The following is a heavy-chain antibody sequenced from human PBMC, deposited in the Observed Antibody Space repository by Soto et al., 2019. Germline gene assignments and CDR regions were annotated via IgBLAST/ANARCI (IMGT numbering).Heavy chain of an antibody. CDR3: ASNPPHYVYGDYAFGY. Sequence: HPGGSLRLSCAASGFTFSSYAMHWVRQAPGKGLEWVAVISYDGSNKYYADSVKGRFTISRDNSKNTLYLQMNSLRAEDTAVYYCASNPPHYVYGDYAFGYWGQGTLVTVSS. V-gene: IGHV3-30-3*01. J-gene: IGHJ4*02. D-gene: IGHD4-17*01. CDR1: GFTFSSYA. CDR2: ISYDGSNK.